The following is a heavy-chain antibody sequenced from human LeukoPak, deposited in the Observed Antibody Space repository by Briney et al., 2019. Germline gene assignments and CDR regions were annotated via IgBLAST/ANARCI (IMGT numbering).Heavy chain of an antibody. V-gene: IGHV1-2*02. CDR2: INPNSGGT. D-gene: IGHD6-19*01. CDR1: GYTFTGYY. CDR3: ARDRVMYSSGPNAFDI. Sequence: ASVRVSCKASGYTFTGYYMHWVRQAPGQGLEWMGWINPNSGGTNYAQKFQGRVTMTRDTSISTAYMELSRLRSDDTAVCYCARDRVMYSSGPNAFDIWGQGTMVTVFS. J-gene: IGHJ3*02.